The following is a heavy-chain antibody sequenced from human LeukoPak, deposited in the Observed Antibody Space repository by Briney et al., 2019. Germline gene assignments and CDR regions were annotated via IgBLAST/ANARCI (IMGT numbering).Heavy chain of an antibody. CDR3: ARGTPTTRDFDY. Sequence: GRSLRLSCAASGFTFSSYNMNWVRQAPGKGLEWVSSISSGGSYIYYSGSVQGRFTISRDNAKNSLYLQMNSLRAEDTAVYYCARGTPTTRDFDYWGQGTLVTVSS. J-gene: IGHJ4*02. CDR2: ISSGGSYI. CDR1: GFTFSSYN. V-gene: IGHV3-21*01. D-gene: IGHD4-11*01.